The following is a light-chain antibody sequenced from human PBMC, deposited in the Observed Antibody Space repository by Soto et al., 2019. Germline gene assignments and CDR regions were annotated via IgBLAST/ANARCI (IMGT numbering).Light chain of an antibody. CDR2: AAS. CDR1: QGISNY. CDR3: RKYNSAALT. J-gene: IGKJ1*01. V-gene: IGKV1-27*01. Sequence: DIQMTQSPSSLSASVGDRVTITCRASQGISNYLAWYQQKPGKVPKLLIYAASTLQSGVPSRFSSSGSATEFTLTISSLQPEDVATYYCRKYNSAALTFGQGTKGEIK.